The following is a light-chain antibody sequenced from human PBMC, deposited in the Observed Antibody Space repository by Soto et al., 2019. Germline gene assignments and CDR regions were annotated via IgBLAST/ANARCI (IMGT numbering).Light chain of an antibody. J-gene: IGLJ2*01. Sequence: QSVLTQPPSVSEAPRQRVTISCSGSSSNIGNNAVNWYQQLPGKAPKLLIYYDDLLPSGVSDRFSGSKSGTSASLAISGLQSEDEADYYCAAWDGSLNVVVFGGGTKVTVL. V-gene: IGLV1-36*01. CDR3: AAWDGSLNVVV. CDR1: SSNIGNNA. CDR2: YDD.